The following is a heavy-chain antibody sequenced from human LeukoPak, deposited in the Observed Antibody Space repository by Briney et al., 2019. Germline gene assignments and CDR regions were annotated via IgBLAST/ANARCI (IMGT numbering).Heavy chain of an antibody. CDR1: GLTFVDPF. CDR3: ARRALGPIGAYDH. Sequence: GGSRSLSVVALGLTFVDPFMAWFGKPPGRGWDGFAYIGTRGRPLYFADSVKGRISASRDDGVNSLFLQMEGLTVEDTAMYYCARRALGPIGAYDHWGQGALVAVSS. D-gene: IGHD5-12*01. J-gene: IGHJ4*02. V-gene: IGHV3-11*01. CDR2: IGTRGRPL.